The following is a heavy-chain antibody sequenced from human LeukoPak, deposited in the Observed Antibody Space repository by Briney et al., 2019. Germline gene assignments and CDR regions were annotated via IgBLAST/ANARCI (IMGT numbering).Heavy chain of an antibody. J-gene: IGHJ4*02. CDR3: ARVYYHSSAYYLHFFDY. D-gene: IGHD3-22*01. CDR2: IYYSGST. Sequence: SETLSLTCTVSGDSIRNYYWTWIRQPPGKAREWIGYIYYSGSTNYNPSLRSRVTISVDTSKNQFSLKLSSVTAADTAVYYCARVYYHSSAYYLHFFDYWGQGTLATVSS. CDR1: GDSIRNYY. V-gene: IGHV4-59*01.